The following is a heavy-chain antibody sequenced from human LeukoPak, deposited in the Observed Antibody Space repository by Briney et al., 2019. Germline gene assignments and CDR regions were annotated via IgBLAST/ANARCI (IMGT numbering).Heavy chain of an antibody. CDR3: ARDSGSYIRPGGCDV. J-gene: IGHJ6*04. Sequence: PGGSLRLSCAASGFTFSSYEMNWVRQAPGKGLEWVSYISSSGSTIYYADSVKGRFTISRDNAKNTLYLQMNSLRAEDTAVYYCARDSGSYIRPGGCDVWGKGTTVTISS. CDR2: ISSSGSTI. V-gene: IGHV3-48*03. CDR1: GFTFSSYE. D-gene: IGHD3-10*01.